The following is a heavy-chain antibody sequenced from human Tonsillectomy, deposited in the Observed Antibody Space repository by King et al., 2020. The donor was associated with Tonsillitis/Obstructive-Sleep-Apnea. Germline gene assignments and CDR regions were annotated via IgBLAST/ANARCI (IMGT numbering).Heavy chain of an antibody. V-gene: IGHV3-30*18. CDR2: ISYDGSNK. D-gene: IGHD1-26*01. CDR1: GFTFSSYG. J-gene: IGHJ6*03. Sequence: VQLVESGGGVVQPGRSLRLSCAASGFTFSSYGMHWVRQAPGKGLEWVAVISYDGSNKYYAVSVKGRFTISRDNSKNKLYLQMNSRRAEDTAVYYCAKDGVGATYYYYYYMDVWGKGTTVTVSS. CDR3: AKDGVGATYYYYYYMDV.